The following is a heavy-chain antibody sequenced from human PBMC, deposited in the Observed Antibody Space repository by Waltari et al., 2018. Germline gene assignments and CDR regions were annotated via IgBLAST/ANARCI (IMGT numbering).Heavy chain of an antibody. V-gene: IGHV1-8*01. Sequence: QMQLVQSGAEVRKPGASLKVSCKASGYRFPSHDINWVRQATGQGLEWMGWMNSDSCSTYYAREFQGRISMTRNTSITTAYMELNSLTFEDTAVYYCARGGVYGSGNNWFDPWGQGTQVTVSS. J-gene: IGHJ5*02. CDR1: GYRFPSHD. CDR3: ARGGVYGSGNNWFDP. D-gene: IGHD3-10*01. CDR2: MNSDSCST.